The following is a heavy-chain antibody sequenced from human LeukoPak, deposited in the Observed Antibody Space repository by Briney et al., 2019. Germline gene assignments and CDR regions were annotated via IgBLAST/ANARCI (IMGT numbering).Heavy chain of an antibody. CDR2: IYYSGST. V-gene: IGHV4-59*12. CDR3: ARVVEGRRYYYYYMDV. D-gene: IGHD6-6*01. Sequence: PSETLSLTCTVSGGSISYYYWSWIRQSPGKGLEWIGYIYYSGSTYYNPSLKSRVTISVDTSKNQFSLKLSSVTAADTAVYYCARVVEGRRYYYYYMDVWGKGTTVTVSS. J-gene: IGHJ6*03. CDR1: GGSISYYY.